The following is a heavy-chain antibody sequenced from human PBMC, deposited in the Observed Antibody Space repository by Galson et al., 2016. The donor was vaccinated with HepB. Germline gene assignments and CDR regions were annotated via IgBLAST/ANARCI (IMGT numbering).Heavy chain of an antibody. CDR2: INTNTENP. CDR1: GYTFTNYA. Sequence: SVKVSCKASGYTFTNYAMNWVRQAPGQGLEWLGWINTNTENPTYAQGFTGRFVFSLDTSVSTAYLQISSLGADDPAIYYCARVRIRYFDWLSQFDSNVFDIWGQGTVVTVSS. J-gene: IGHJ3*02. V-gene: IGHV7-4-1*02. CDR3: ARVRIRYFDWLSQFDSNVFDI. D-gene: IGHD3-9*01.